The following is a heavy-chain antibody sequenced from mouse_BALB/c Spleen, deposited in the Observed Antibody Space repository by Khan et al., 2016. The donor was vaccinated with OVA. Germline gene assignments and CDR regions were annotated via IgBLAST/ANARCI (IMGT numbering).Heavy chain of an antibody. J-gene: IGHJ3*01. CDR3: IRGRYGGFAY. Sequence: QVQLQQSGAELVKPGASVKLSCKASGYTFTSYYMYWVKQRPGQGLEWIGEINPSNGGTNFNETFKIKATLTVDKSSSTVDMQLSSLTSEDSAVYYCIRGRYGGFAYWGQGTLVTVSA. CDR2: INPSNGGT. CDR1: GYTFTSYY. V-gene: IGHV1S81*02. D-gene: IGHD2-14*01.